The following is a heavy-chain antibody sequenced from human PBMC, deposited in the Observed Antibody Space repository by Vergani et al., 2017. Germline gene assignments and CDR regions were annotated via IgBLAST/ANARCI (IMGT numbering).Heavy chain of an antibody. V-gene: IGHV1-69*13. CDR1: GGTISSYA. Sequence: QVQLVQSGAEVKKPGSSVKVSCKASGGTISSYAISWVRQAPGQGLEWMGRIIPIFGTANYAQKFQGRVTITADESTSTAYMELSSLRSEDTAVYYCARYYYDSSGYPVSEFDYWGQGTLVTVSS. J-gene: IGHJ4*02. CDR2: IIPIFGTA. CDR3: ARYYYDSSGYPVSEFDY. D-gene: IGHD3-22*01.